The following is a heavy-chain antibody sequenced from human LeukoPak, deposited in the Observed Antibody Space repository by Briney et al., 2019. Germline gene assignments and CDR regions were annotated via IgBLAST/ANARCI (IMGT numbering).Heavy chain of an antibody. J-gene: IGHJ6*03. CDR1: GYTFTGYY. CDR3: ARDGVLWFGELYFYYYYMDV. V-gene: IGHV1-2*02. CDR2: INPNSGGT. D-gene: IGHD3-10*01. Sequence: ASVMVSCKASGYTFTGYYMHWVRQAPGQGLEWMGWINPNSGGTNYAQKFQGRVTMTRDTSISTAYMELSRLRSDDTAVYYCARDGVLWFGELYFYYYYMDVWGKGTTVTVSS.